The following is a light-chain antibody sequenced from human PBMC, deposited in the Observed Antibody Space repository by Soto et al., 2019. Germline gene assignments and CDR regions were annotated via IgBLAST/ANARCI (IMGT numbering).Light chain of an antibody. CDR2: EGS. Sequence: QSVLTQPASVSGSPGQSITISCTGTSSDVGSYNLVSWYQQHPGKAPKLMIYEGSKRPSGVSNRFSGSKSGNTASLTISGPQAEDEADYYCSSYTSSSTYVFGTGTKVTVL. CDR1: SSDVGSYNL. J-gene: IGLJ1*01. CDR3: SSYTSSSTYV. V-gene: IGLV2-14*02.